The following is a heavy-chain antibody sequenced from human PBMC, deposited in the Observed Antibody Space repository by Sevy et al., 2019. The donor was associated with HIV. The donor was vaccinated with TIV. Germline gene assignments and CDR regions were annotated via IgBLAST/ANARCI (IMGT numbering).Heavy chain of an antibody. V-gene: IGHV3-23*01. Sequence: GGSLRLSCEASGFTFSGYGMNWVRQAPGKGLEWVSGISANGGSTWYADSVKGRFTISRDNAKNTLYLQMSSLRVDDTAVYFCAKRGAAMVDWGQGTLVTVSS. J-gene: IGHJ4*02. D-gene: IGHD5-18*01. CDR2: ISANGGST. CDR1: GFTFSGYG. CDR3: AKRGAAMVD.